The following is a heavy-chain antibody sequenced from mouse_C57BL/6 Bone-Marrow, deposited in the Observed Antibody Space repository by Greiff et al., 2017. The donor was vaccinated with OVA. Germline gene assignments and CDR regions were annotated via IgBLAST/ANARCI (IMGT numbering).Heavy chain of an antibody. V-gene: IGHV1-55*01. CDR3: YYGSSYAAWFAY. Sequence: VQLQQPGAELVKPGASVKMSCKASGYTFTSYWITWVKQRPGQGLEWIGDIYPGSGSTNYNEKFKSKATLTVDTSSSTAYMELRSLTSEDSAVYFCYYGSSYAAWFAYWGQGTLVTVSA. J-gene: IGHJ3*01. D-gene: IGHD1-1*01. CDR1: GYTFTSYW. CDR2: IYPGSGST.